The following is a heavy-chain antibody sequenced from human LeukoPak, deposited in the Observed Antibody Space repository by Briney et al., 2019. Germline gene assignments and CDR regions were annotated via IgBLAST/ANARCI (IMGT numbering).Heavy chain of an antibody. D-gene: IGHD3-10*01. CDR3: ARDSFMVRGVKNFDY. CDR1: GFTFSSYS. J-gene: IGHJ4*02. V-gene: IGHV3-21*01. Sequence: SGGSLRLSCAASGFTFSSYSMNWVRQAPGKGLEWVSSISSSSSYIYYADSVKSRFTISRDNAKNSLYLQMNSLRAEDTAVYYCARDSFMVRGVKNFDYWGQGTLVTVSS. CDR2: ISSSSSYI.